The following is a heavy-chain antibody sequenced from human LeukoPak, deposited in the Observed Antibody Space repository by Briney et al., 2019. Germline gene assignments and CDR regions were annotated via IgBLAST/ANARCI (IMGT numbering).Heavy chain of an antibody. CDR3: ARQAAAGTGDY. V-gene: IGHV3-66*04. D-gene: IGHD6-13*01. CDR1: GFTVSSNY. CDR2: IYSGGGA. Sequence: GGSLRLSCAASGFTVSSNYMSWVRQAPGKGLECVSVIYSGGGAYYADSVKGRFTISRDNAKNSLYLQMNSLRAEDTAVYYCARQAAAGTGDYWGQGTLVTVSS. J-gene: IGHJ4*02.